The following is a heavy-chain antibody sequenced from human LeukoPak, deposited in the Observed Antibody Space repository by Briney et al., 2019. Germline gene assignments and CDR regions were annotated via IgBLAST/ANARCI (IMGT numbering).Heavy chain of an antibody. CDR3: AREEYSSGWYRGGWFDP. D-gene: IGHD6-19*01. V-gene: IGHV1-2*02. Sequence: ASVKVSCKASGYIFTGYYMHWLRQAPGQGLEWMGWIDPESGDTNYAQKFQDKITMTRDTYMKTGYMELSSLRYDDTAVCYCAREEYSSGWYRGGWFDPWSQGTQVTVSS. J-gene: IGHJ5*02. CDR1: GYIFTGYY. CDR2: IDPESGDT.